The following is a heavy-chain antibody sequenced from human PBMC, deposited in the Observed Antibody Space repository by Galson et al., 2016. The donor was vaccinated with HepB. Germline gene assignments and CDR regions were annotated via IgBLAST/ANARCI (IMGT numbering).Heavy chain of an antibody. D-gene: IGHD3-22*01. CDR2: IVVGSGNT. Sequence: SVKVSCKASGFTFISSSIQWVRQARGQRLEWIGWIVVGSGNTNYAQNFQERVTISRDMSASTAYMELSSLRPEDTAVYYCAALNSVHHDSGASPYAFDPWGQGTRVTVSS. CDR3: AALNSVHHDSGASPYAFDP. CDR1: GFTFISSS. V-gene: IGHV1-58*02. J-gene: IGHJ5*02.